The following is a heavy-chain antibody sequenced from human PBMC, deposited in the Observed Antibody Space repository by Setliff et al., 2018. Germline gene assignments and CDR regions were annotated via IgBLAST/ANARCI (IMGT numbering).Heavy chain of an antibody. CDR3: ARDNTIVGATDY. Sequence: KPSETLSLTCAVYGDSFSDYYWSWIRQTPGKGLEWIGESNHGGSTSYHPSLKSRLTMSVDTSKNQFSLKLTSVTAADTAVYFCARDNTIVGATDYWGQGTLVTVSS. V-gene: IGHV4-34*01. J-gene: IGHJ4*02. CDR2: SNHGGST. CDR1: GDSFSDYY. D-gene: IGHD1-26*01.